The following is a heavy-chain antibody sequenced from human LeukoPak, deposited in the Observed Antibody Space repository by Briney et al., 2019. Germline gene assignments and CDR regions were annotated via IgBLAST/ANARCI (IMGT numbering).Heavy chain of an antibody. CDR1: GGSISSGSYY. Sequence: SETLSLTCTVSGGSISSGSYYWSWIRQPAGKGLEWIGRIYTSGSTNYNPSLKSRVTISVDTSKNQFSLKLSSVTAADTAVYYCARDRTPYDSYDYWGQGTLVTVSS. CDR3: ARDRTPYDSYDY. D-gene: IGHD3-16*01. J-gene: IGHJ4*02. V-gene: IGHV4-61*02. CDR2: IYTSGST.